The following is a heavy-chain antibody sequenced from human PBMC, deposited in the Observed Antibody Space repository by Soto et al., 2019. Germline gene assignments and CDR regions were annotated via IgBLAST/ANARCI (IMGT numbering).Heavy chain of an antibody. CDR2: IGTAGDT. CDR3: ARVSYSSSSYGMDV. V-gene: IGHV3-13*01. J-gene: IGHJ6*02. D-gene: IGHD6-13*01. Sequence: GGSLRLSCAASGFTFSSYDMHWVRQAPGKGLEWVSAIGTAGDTYYPGSVKGRFTISRENAKNSWYLQMNSLRAEDTAVYYCARVSYSSSSYGMDVWGQGTTVTVSS. CDR1: GFTFSSYD.